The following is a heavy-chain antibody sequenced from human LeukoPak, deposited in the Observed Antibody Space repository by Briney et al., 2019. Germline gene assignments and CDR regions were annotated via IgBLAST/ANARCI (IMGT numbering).Heavy chain of an antibody. Sequence: PGGSLRLSCAASGFTFSSYGMHWVRQAPGKGLEWVAFIRYDGSNKYYADSVKGRFTISRDNSKNTLYLQMNSLRAEDTAVYYCTRVWLQYFDYWGQGTLITVSS. D-gene: IGHD5-24*01. CDR3: TRVWLQYFDY. V-gene: IGHV3-30*02. CDR1: GFTFSSYG. CDR2: IRYDGSNK. J-gene: IGHJ4*02.